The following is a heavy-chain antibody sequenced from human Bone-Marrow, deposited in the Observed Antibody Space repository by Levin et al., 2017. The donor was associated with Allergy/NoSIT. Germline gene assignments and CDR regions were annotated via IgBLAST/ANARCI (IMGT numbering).Heavy chain of an antibody. CDR3: AHRRRWAPGGTSGHFDY. D-gene: IGHD1-26*01. J-gene: IGHJ4*02. CDR1: GFSLSTSGVG. CDR2: IYWDDDK. V-gene: IGHV2-5*02. Sequence: SGPTLVKPTQTLTLTCTFSGFSLSTSGVGVGWIRQPPGKALEWLALIYWDDDKRYSPSLKSRLSITKDTSKNQVVLTMTNMDPVDTATYYCAHRRRWAPGGTSGHFDYWGQGTLVTVSS.